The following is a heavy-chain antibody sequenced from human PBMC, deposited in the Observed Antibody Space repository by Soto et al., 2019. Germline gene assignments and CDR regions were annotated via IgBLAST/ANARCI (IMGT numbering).Heavy chain of an antibody. CDR1: GFTFSSHW. J-gene: IGHJ5*02. CDR3: AVRFGEWENWFDP. D-gene: IGHD3-10*01. CDR2: IKSDGRDS. V-gene: IGHV3-74*01. Sequence: EVQLVESGGGQVQPGGSLRLSCSASGFTFSSHWMQWVRQAPGKGLVWVARIKSDGRDSTHANSVRGRFTISRDNAKNTLYLQMNSLRPEDTALYYCAVRFGEWENWFDPCSQVTLVTVSS.